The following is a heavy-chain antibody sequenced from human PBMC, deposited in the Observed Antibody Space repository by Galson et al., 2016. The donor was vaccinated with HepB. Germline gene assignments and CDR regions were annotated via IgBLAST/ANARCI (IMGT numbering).Heavy chain of an antibody. V-gene: IGHV4-59*08. J-gene: IGHJ2*01. CDR1: DGSINNYY. CDR2: IYYSGAT. Sequence: SETLSLTCTVSDGSINNYYWSWIRQPPGRGLEWMGYIYYSGATIYSPSFESRVTISIDTSKNQFFLELNSVTAADTAVYYCARHAYGGNSVLPWVRWYFDLWGRGTLVSVSS. D-gene: IGHD4-23*01. CDR3: ARHAYGGNSVLPWVRWYFDL.